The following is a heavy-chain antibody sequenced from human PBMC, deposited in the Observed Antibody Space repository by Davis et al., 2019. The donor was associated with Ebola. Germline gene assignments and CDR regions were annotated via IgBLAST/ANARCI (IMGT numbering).Heavy chain of an antibody. CDR3: ARDRGIVVVVAATLRFDY. D-gene: IGHD2-15*01. CDR1: GYTFTSYG. V-gene: IGHV1-18*01. J-gene: IGHJ4*02. Sequence: ASVKVSCKASGYTFTSYGISWVRQAPGQGLEWMGWISAYNGNTNYAQKLQGRVTMTTDTSTSTAYMELSSLRSEDTAVYYCARDRGIVVVVAATLRFDYWGQGTLVTVSS. CDR2: ISAYNGNT.